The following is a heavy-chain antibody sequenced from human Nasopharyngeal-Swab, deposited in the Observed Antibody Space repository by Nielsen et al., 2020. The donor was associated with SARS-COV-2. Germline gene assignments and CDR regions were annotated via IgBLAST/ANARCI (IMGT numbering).Heavy chain of an antibody. CDR1: GYTFTGYY. CDR3: AGDYCGGDCFPDS. Sequence: SVKVSCKASGYTFTGYYIHWVRQAPGQGLEWMGRINPYSGGTNYAQKFQGRVTMTRDTSISTAYMELSRLRSDDTSVYYCAGDYCGGDCFPDSWGQGTLVTVSS. D-gene: IGHD2-21*02. V-gene: IGHV1-2*06. J-gene: IGHJ4*02. CDR2: INPYSGGT.